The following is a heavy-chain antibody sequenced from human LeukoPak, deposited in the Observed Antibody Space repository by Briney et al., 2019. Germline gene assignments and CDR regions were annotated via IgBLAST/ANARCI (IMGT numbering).Heavy chain of an antibody. V-gene: IGHV4-61*02. D-gene: IGHD5-18*01. J-gene: IGHJ4*02. CDR1: GGSISSGSYY. CDR3: ARGLWPLYYFDY. CDR2: IYTSGRT. Sequence: PSETLSLTCTVSGGSISSGSYYWSWIRQPAGKGLEWIGRIYTSGRTDYNPSLKSRVTISVDTSKNQFSLKLSSVTAADTAVYYCARGLWPLYYFDYWGQGTLVTVSS.